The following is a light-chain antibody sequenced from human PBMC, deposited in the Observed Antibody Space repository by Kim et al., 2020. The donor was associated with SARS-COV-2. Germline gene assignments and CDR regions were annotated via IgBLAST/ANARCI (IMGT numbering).Light chain of an antibody. CDR1: SRFGHYA. CDR2: LNNDGSY. Sequence: ASVTLTCSLSSRFGHYAIAWHQQQPEKGPRYVMKLNNDGSYNKAGGIPDRFAGSSSEAERYLTIATLQSEDEADYCCQTWGAGFRVFGTGTKVTVL. V-gene: IGLV4-69*01. CDR3: QTWGAGFRV. J-gene: IGLJ1*01.